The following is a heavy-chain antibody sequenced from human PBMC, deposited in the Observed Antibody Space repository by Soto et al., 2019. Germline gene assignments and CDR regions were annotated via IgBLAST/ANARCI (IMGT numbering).Heavy chain of an antibody. CDR3: GGGHEYCTNGVCYPYYFDY. CDR1: GRSISSGNYD. Sequence: ALSLTCPVSGRSISSGNYDWSWLRHPPGKGLEWIGYIYYSGSTYYNPSLKSRVTISVDTAKKQFAQKLSSVTAADTAVYYCGGGHEYCTNGVCYPYYFDYWGQGTLVTVSP. D-gene: IGHD2-8*01. J-gene: IGHJ4*02. V-gene: IGHV4-30-4*08. CDR2: IYYSGST.